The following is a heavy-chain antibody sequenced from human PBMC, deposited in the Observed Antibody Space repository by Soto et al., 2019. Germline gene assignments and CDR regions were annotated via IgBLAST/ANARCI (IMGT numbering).Heavy chain of an antibody. Sequence: QVQLVQSGAEVKKPGASVKVSCKASGYTFSSYDINWVRQATGQGLAWMGWLNPNSGDTGYAQKFQGRVTLTTNTYIDTAYIELSSLTSDAPAVYYCANSGSSWYLYWGQGTLVTVSS. CDR1: GYTFSSYD. CDR2: LNPNSGDT. CDR3: ANSGSSWYLY. J-gene: IGHJ4*02. D-gene: IGHD6-13*01. V-gene: IGHV1-8*01.